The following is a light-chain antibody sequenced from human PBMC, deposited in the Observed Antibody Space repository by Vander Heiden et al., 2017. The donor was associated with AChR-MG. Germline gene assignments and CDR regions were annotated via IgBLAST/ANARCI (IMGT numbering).Light chain of an antibody. CDR1: VLPKQY. CDR2: KDN. CDR3: QSADASGPYWV. Sequence: FELTQPPSVSVSPGQTARITCPGDVLPKQYADWYQQKPGQAPVLVIYKDNERPSGIPERFSGSSSGTKVTLTISGVQAEDEADYYCQSADASGPYWVFGGGTKLTVL. V-gene: IGLV3-25*03. J-gene: IGLJ3*02.